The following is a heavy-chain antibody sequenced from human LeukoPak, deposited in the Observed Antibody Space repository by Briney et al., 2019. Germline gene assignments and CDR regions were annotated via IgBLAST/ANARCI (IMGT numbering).Heavy chain of an antibody. J-gene: IGHJ4*02. Sequence: SETLSLTCTVSGGSISSYYWSWIRQPPGKGLEWIGYIYYSGSTNYNPSLKSRVTISVDTSKNQFSLRLSSVTAADTAVYYCARDKRGDGYGDFDYWGQGTLVTVSS. D-gene: IGHD5-24*01. V-gene: IGHV4-59*01. CDR2: IYYSGST. CDR1: GGSISSYY. CDR3: ARDKRGDGYGDFDY.